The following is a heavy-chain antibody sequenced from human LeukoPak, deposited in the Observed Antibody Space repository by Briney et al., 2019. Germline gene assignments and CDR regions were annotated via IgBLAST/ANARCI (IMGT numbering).Heavy chain of an antibody. J-gene: IGHJ4*02. CDR2: ITGSGDGT. Sequence: PGGSLRLSCAASGFTFSNYAMMWVRQAPGKRLEWVSSITGSGDGTYYADSVRGRFTISRDNSENTLYLQLNRLRAEDTAVYFCVKGFVHPTYYFDYWGQGTLVTVSS. CDR1: GFTFSNYA. CDR3: VKGFVHPTYYFDY. D-gene: IGHD3-10*01. V-gene: IGHV3-23*01.